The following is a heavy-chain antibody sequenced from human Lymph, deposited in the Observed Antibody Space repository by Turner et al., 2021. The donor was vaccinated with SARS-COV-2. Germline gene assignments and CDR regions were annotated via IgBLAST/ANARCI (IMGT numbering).Heavy chain of an antibody. CDR3: AKGVRGVIIPEAFDI. V-gene: IGHV3-23*01. D-gene: IGHD3-10*01. CDR2: ISVSGGST. CDR1: GFTFSRCA. J-gene: IGHJ3*02. Sequence: EVQLLASGGGVVQLVGSLRLFCAASGFTFSRCAMSWVRQAPGKGLEWVSSISVSGGSTYHAYSVKGRFTIARDNTKNTLYLQMNRLEAEDTSVYYCAKGVRGVIIPEAFDIWGQGTMVTISS.